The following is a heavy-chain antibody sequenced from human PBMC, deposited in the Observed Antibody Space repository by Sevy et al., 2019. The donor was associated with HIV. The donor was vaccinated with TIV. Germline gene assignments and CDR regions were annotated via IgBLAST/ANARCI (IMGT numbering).Heavy chain of an antibody. CDR3: ARGCIAAAGMTDAFDI. CDR2: TYYRSKWYN. V-gene: IGHV6-1*01. CDR1: GDSVSSNSAA. D-gene: IGHD6-13*01. J-gene: IGHJ3*02. Sequence: SQTLSLTCAISGDSVSSNSAAWNWIRQSPSRGLEWLGRTYYRSKWYNDYAVSVKSRITINPYTSKNQFSLQLNSVTPEDTAVYYCARGCIAAAGMTDAFDIWGQGTMVTVSS.